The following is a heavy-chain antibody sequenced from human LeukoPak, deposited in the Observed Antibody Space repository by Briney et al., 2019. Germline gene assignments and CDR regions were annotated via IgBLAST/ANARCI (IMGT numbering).Heavy chain of an antibody. V-gene: IGHV4-59*11. J-gene: IGHJ3*02. Sequence: DPSETLSLTCTVSGGSISSHYWSWIRQPPGKGLEWIGYIYYSGSTNYNPSLKSRVTISVDTSKNQFSLKLSSVTAADTAVYYCARAELLHAFDIWGQGTMVTVSS. D-gene: IGHD1-26*01. CDR1: GGSISSHY. CDR2: IYYSGST. CDR3: ARAELLHAFDI.